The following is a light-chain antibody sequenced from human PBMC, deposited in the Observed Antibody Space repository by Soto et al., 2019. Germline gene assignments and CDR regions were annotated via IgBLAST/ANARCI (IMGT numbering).Light chain of an antibody. Sequence: EIVMTQSPATLSVSPGERATLSCRASQSVSSNLAWYQQKPGQAPRLLIYGASTRATVIPARFSGSGSGTEFTVTLGSLQSEDFAVYYCQQYNNWPPFIFGQGTRLEIK. J-gene: IGKJ5*01. CDR3: QQYNNWPPFI. CDR1: QSVSSN. V-gene: IGKV3-15*01. CDR2: GAS.